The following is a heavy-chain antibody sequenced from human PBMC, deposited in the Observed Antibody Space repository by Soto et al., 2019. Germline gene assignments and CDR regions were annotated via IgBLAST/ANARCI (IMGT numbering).Heavy chain of an antibody. CDR1: GGSISSSVYY. D-gene: IGHD3-16*01. CDR3: ARPLGPNWFDP. V-gene: IGHV4-39*01. CDR2: IYYSGST. Sequence: SETLSVTCTVAGGSISSSVYYWGWIRQPPGKGLEWIGSIYYSGSTYYNPSLKSRVTISVDTSKNQFSLKLSSVTAADTAVYYCARPLGPNWFDPWGQGTLVTVSS. J-gene: IGHJ5*02.